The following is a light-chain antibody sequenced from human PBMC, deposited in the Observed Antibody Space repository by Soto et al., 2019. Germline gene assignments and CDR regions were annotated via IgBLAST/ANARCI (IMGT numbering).Light chain of an antibody. J-gene: IGKJ1*01. CDR3: HQYGSSPQT. CDR1: QNVINSY. V-gene: IGKV3-20*01. CDR2: GAS. Sequence: EIVLTQSPGTLSLSPGERATLSCRASQNVINSYLAWYQHKPGQTPRLLIYGASNRATGIPDRFSGSGSGTDFTLTISRLEPEDFAVYFCHQYGSSPQTFAQGTKVDIK.